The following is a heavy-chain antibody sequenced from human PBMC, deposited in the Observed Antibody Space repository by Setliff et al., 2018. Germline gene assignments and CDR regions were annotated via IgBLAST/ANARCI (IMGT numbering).Heavy chain of an antibody. Sequence: SETLSLTCTVSGESIRSNNWWNWIRQSPGKGLEWIGYITHSGSTKYNPSLKSRVAITIVASKKQFSLELSSVTAADTAVYYCARLKYYNSGTYWGNWDYYSNMDVWGKGTTVTVSS. CDR3: ARLKYYNSGTYWGNWDYYSNMDV. V-gene: IGHV4-4*02. D-gene: IGHD3-22*01. CDR1: GESIRSNN. J-gene: IGHJ6*03. CDR2: ITHSGST.